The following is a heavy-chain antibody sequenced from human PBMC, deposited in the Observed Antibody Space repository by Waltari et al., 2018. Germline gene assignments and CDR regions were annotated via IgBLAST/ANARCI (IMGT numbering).Heavy chain of an antibody. D-gene: IGHD3-22*01. Sequence: EVQLVESGGGLVQPGGSLKLSCAASGFTFSASAIHWVRQASGKGQEWVGRMRSKANNYATSYGASVKGRLIISRDDSKNTAYLQMNSLKTEDTAMYYCTRRYYHDSSGYYHGDYWGQGTLVTVSS. CDR2: MRSKANNYAT. CDR1: GFTFSASA. J-gene: IGHJ4*02. CDR3: TRRYYHDSSGYYHGDY. V-gene: IGHV3-73*02.